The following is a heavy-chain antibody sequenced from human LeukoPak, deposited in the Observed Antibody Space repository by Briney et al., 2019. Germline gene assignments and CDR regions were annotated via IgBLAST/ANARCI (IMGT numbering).Heavy chain of an antibody. CDR2: IKQDESET. CDR3: ARVMAMAGLGAFDI. D-gene: IGHD6-19*01. V-gene: IGHV3-7*01. CDR1: GFSFSSYW. J-gene: IGHJ3*02. Sequence: PGGSLRLSCEGSGFSFSSYWMTWVRQSPGKGPEWVANIKQDESETYTVDSVKGRFTISRDNSENSLYLQMNSLRAEDTAVYYCARVMAMAGLGAFDIWGQGTLVTVSS.